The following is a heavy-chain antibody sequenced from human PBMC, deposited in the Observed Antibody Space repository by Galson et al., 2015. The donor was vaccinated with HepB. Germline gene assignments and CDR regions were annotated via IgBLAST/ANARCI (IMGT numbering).Heavy chain of an antibody. CDR3: VKSVAVAGTTFDY. D-gene: IGHD6-19*01. Sequence: SLRLSCAASGFTFSSYAMHWVRQAPGKGLEYVSAISSNGGSTYYADSVKGRFTISRDNSKNTLYLQMSSLRAEDTAVYYCVKSVAVAGTTFDYWGQGTLVTVSS. V-gene: IGHV3-64D*06. CDR1: GFTFSSYA. CDR2: ISSNGGST. J-gene: IGHJ4*02.